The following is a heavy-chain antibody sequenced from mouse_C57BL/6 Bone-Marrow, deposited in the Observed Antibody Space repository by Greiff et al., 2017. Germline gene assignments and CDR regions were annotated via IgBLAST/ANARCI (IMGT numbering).Heavy chain of an antibody. V-gene: IGHV5-9-1*02. CDR1: GFSFSSYA. Sequence: EVQLQESGEGLVKPGGSLKLSCAASGFSFSSYAMSWVRQTPEKRLEWVAYISSGGDYIYYADTVKGRFTISRDNARNTLYLQMSSQTSENTAMYYCTRAPNWYFDVWGTGTTVTVSS. CDR3: TRAPNWYFDV. CDR2: ISSGGDYI. J-gene: IGHJ1*03.